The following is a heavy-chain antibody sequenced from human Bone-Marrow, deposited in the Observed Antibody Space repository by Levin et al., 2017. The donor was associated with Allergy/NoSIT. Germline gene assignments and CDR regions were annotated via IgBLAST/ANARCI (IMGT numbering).Heavy chain of an antibody. Sequence: KAGGSLRLSCAAYGFTFSNAWMNWIRQTPGKGLEWVGRVKSKTNGGTTDYAAAVKGRFTVSRDDSKNMLYLQMNSLRNEDTAVYYCSTENYYENSGYPRDSDDFDIWGQGTMVTVSS. V-gene: IGHV3-15*01. CDR3: STENYYENSGYPRDSDDFDI. CDR1: GFTFSNAW. D-gene: IGHD3-22*01. CDR2: VKSKTNGGTT. J-gene: IGHJ3*02.